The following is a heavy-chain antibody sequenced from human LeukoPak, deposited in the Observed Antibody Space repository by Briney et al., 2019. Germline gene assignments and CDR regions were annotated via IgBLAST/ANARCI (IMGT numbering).Heavy chain of an antibody. CDR1: GFTFSNYV. D-gene: IGHD3-10*01. CDR3: AKVFEWFGFWDC. Sequence: PGRSLRLSCVVSGFTFSNYVMSWVRQAPGKGLEWVSGISGSGGSTYYADSVKGRFTISRDNSKNTLYLQMSSLRAEDTAVYYCAKVFEWFGFWDCWGQGTLVTVSS. CDR2: ISGSGGST. V-gene: IGHV3-23*01. J-gene: IGHJ4*02.